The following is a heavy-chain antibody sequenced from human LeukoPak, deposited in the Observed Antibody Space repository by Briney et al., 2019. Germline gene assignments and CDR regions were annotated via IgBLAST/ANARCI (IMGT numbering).Heavy chain of an antibody. D-gene: IGHD5-18*01. CDR3: ARDREEGRYSYGFWFDP. Sequence: SQTLSLTCTVSGGSISSYYWSWIRQPAGKGLEWIGRIYTSGSTNYNPSLKSRVTMSVDTSKNQFSLKLSSVTAADTAVYYCARDREEGRYSYGFWFDPWGQGTLVTVSS. CDR1: GGSISSYY. CDR2: IYTSGST. J-gene: IGHJ5*02. V-gene: IGHV4-4*07.